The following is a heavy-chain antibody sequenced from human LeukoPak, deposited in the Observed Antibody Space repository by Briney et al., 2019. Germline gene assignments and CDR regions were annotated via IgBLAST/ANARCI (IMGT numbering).Heavy chain of an antibody. D-gene: IGHD3-3*01. CDR1: GYTFTSYG. CDR2: ISAYSGNT. CDR3: ARGAITIFGVIQYYFDY. V-gene: IGHV1-18*01. Sequence: ASVKVSCKASGYTFTSYGISWVRQAPGQGLEWMGWISAYSGNTNYAQKLQGRVTMTTDTSTSTAYMELRSLRSDDTAVYYCARGAITIFGVIQYYFDYWGQGTLVTVSS. J-gene: IGHJ4*02.